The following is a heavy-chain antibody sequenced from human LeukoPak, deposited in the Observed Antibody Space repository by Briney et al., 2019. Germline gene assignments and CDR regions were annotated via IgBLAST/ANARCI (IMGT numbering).Heavy chain of an antibody. D-gene: IGHD4-17*01. CDR3: ARERGDYDKSWFDP. CDR1: GGSISSGDYY. V-gene: IGHV4-30-4*08. Sequence: SQTLSLTCTVSGGSISSGDYYWSWIRQPPGKGLEWIGYIYYSGSTYYHPSLKSRVTISVDTSKNQSSLRLSSVTAADTAVYYCARERGDYDKSWFDPWGQGTLVTVSS. J-gene: IGHJ5*02. CDR2: IYYSGST.